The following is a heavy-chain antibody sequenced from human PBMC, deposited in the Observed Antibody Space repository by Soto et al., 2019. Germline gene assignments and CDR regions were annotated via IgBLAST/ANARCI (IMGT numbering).Heavy chain of an antibody. CDR1: GFIFSSYV. J-gene: IGHJ6*02. Sequence: LRLSCVASGFIFSSYVMHWVRQAPGKGLEWVALVSYDGSKKYYADSVKGRFTISRDNSKNTLYLQVNSLRAEDTAVYYCAVIEWLSPPGISEYYGMDVWGQGTTVTVSS. CDR2: VSYDGSKK. V-gene: IGHV3-30*03. CDR3: AVIEWLSPPGISEYYGMDV. D-gene: IGHD3-3*01.